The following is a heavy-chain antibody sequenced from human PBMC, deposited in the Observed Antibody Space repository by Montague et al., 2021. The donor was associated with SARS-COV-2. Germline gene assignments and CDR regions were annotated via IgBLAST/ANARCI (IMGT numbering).Heavy chain of an antibody. Sequence: SETLSLTCAVYGGSFSGYYWNWIRQPPGKGLEWIGEINHSGSTNYNPSLKSRVTMSVDTSKNQFSLKLSSVTAADTAVYYCARGARQGYGFRLGSFDYWGQGTLVTVSS. CDR3: ARGARQGYGFRLGSFDY. D-gene: IGHD3-10*01. CDR2: INHSGST. J-gene: IGHJ4*02. CDR1: GGSFSGYY. V-gene: IGHV4-34*01.